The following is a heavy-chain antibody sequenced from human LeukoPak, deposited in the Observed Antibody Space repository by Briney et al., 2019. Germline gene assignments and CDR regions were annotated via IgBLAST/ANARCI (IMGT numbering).Heavy chain of an antibody. D-gene: IGHD3-10*01. CDR2: IYSGGST. CDR3: ARDSYGSGSYTGRTDY. CDR1: GFTVSSNY. Sequence: GGSLRLSCAASGFTVSSNYMSWVRQAPGKGLEWVSVIYSGGSTYYADSVKGRFTISRDNSKNTLYLQMNSLRAEDTAVYYCARDSYGSGSYTGRTDYWGHGTLVTVSS. V-gene: IGHV3-53*01. J-gene: IGHJ4*01.